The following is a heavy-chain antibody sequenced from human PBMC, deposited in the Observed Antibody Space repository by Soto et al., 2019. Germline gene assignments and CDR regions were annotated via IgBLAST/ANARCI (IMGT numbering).Heavy chain of an antibody. V-gene: IGHV1-18*01. D-gene: IGHD6-13*01. J-gene: IGHJ4*02. CDR3: ARVRIAAAVNDFDY. CDR1: GYIFTSHG. CDR2: ISTYNGNT. Sequence: ASVKVSCKASGYIFTSHGISWVRQAPGQGLEWMGRISTYNGNTKYAQKLQGRVTMTTDTSASIAYMELRSLRSDDTAVYYCARVRIAAAVNDFDYWGQGTLVNVSS.